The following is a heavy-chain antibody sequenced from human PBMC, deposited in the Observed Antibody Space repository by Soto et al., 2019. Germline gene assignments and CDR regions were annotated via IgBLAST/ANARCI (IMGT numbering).Heavy chain of an antibody. V-gene: IGHV1-18*01. CDR1: GYTFTSYG. CDR2: ISAYNGNT. D-gene: IGHD6-13*01. Sequence: GASVKVSCKASGYTFTSYGISWVRQAPGQGLEWMGWISAYNGNTNYAQKLQGRVTMTTDTSTSTAYMELRSLRSDDTAVYYCARSEEVAAGTSYYYYMDVWGKGTTVTVSS. CDR3: ARSEEVAAGTSYYYYMDV. J-gene: IGHJ6*03.